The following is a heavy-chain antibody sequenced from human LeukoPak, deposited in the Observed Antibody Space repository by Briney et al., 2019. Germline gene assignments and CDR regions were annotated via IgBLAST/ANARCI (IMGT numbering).Heavy chain of an antibody. Sequence: GASVKVSCKASGYTFTSYDINWVRQATGQGLEWMGWMNPNSGNTGYAQKFQGRVTMTRNTSISTAYMELSSLGSEDTAVYYCARLPYSSGWYLNWGQGTLVTVSS. J-gene: IGHJ4*02. CDR2: MNPNSGNT. V-gene: IGHV1-8*01. CDR1: GYTFTSYD. D-gene: IGHD6-19*01. CDR3: ARLPYSSGWYLN.